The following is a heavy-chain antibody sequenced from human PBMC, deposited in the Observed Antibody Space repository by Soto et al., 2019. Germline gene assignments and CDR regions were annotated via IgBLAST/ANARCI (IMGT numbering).Heavy chain of an antibody. Sequence: GGSLRLSCAASGFTFSTFAMNWVRQAPGKGLEWVSLISGSGDATYYADSVKGRFTISRDNSKNTLYLQMNSLRAEDTAVYYCAKDLDSTGIYLPHNWFDPWGQGTLVTVSS. CDR1: GFTFSTFA. V-gene: IGHV3-23*01. CDR3: AKDLDSTGIYLPHNWFDP. D-gene: IGHD1-26*01. CDR2: ISGSGDAT. J-gene: IGHJ5*02.